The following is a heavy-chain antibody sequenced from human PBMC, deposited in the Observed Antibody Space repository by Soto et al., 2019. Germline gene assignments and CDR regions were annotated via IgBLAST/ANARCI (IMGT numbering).Heavy chain of an antibody. CDR1: GFPFSNYA. V-gene: IGHV3-23*01. Sequence: GGSLRLFCAASGFPFSNYAMSWVRQAPRKGLECVSSITGSGGSTYYAESVKGRFTISRDNSKNTLYLQTNSLRADDTAVYYCAKATIDTIAVNDYWGQGTLVTVSS. J-gene: IGHJ4*02. D-gene: IGHD6-19*01. CDR2: ITGSGGST. CDR3: AKATIDTIAVNDY.